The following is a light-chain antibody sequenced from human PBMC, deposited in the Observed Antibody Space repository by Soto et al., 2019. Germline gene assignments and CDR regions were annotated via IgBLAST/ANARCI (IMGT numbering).Light chain of an antibody. Sequence: EIVLTQSPGTLSLSPGERATLSCRASQSVSSYLAWYQQKPGQAPRLLIYDASNRATGIPARFSGSGSGTDFTLTIRSLEPEDFAVYYCQQRSNWPGTFGQGTKVDIK. V-gene: IGKV3-11*01. CDR1: QSVSSY. CDR2: DAS. CDR3: QQRSNWPGT. J-gene: IGKJ1*01.